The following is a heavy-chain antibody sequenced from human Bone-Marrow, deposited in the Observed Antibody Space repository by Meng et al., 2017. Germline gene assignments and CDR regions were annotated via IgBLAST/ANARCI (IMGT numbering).Heavy chain of an antibody. CDR3: AKDKGSSGWYGAFDI. J-gene: IGHJ3*02. V-gene: IGHV3-23*01. Sequence: GGSLRLSCAASGFTFSSYSMSWVRQAPGKGLEWVSAISRSGGSTYNADSVKGRSTISRDHSKNSLYLQMNSLRSKDTVLYYCAKDKGSSGWYGAFDIWGQGTMVTVSS. CDR2: ISRSGGST. CDR1: GFTFSSYS. D-gene: IGHD6-19*01.